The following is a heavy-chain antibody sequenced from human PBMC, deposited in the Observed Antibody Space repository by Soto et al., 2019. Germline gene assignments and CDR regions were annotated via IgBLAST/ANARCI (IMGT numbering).Heavy chain of an antibody. CDR1: GFTFYNTW. J-gene: IGHJ4*02. D-gene: IGHD5-12*01. CDR3: TTDRRSGYDPQFDF. CDR2: VKSKTDGGAT. Sequence: GGSLRLSCTASGFTFYNTWMSWVRQAPGKGLEWVGRVKSKTDGGATDYTAPVKGRFTISRDDSKNTLYLQMNSLQTDDTAVYYCTTDRRSGYDPQFDFWGQGTLGTVSS. V-gene: IGHV3-15*01.